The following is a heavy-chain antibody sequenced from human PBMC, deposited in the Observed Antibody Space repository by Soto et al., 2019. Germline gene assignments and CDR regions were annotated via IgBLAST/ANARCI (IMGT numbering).Heavy chain of an antibody. CDR3: ARSQCSSTSLEISYYSSSGMDV. V-gene: IGHV1-69*01. CDR1: GGTFSSYA. J-gene: IGHJ6*02. Sequence: QVQLVQSGAEVKTPGSSVKVSCKASGGTFSSYAISCVRQAPGQGLEWMGGIIPISGTAHYAQKFQGRVTITADESTSTAYMELRSMRSEDTAVYYCARSQCSSTSLEISYYSSSGMDVGGQGTKFTVSS. CDR2: IIPISGTA. D-gene: IGHD2-2*01.